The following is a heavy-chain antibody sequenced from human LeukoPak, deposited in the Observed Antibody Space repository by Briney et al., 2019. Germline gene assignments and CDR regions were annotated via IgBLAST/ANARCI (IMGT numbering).Heavy chain of an antibody. Sequence: GASETLSCTPSGFIFGNYAVGSARHPGGRGLGWVAEITSGGENTNYADSMKGLFTISRDNSKNTLYLQTNSIRDEHTAVYYGAGGLGDGYGHIDYGGQGTLSTVSS. CDR1: GFIFGNYA. CDR2: ITSGGENT. D-gene: IGHD5-18*01. J-gene: IGHJ4*02. V-gene: IGHV3-23*01. CDR3: AGGLGDGYGHIDY.